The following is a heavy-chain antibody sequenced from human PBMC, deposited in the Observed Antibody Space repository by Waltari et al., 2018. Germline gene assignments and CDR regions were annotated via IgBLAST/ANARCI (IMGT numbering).Heavy chain of an antibody. CDR3: VAGSEYSGSYLDY. J-gene: IGHJ4*02. CDR2: VDPEDGET. CDR1: GYTFTAYY. D-gene: IGHD1-26*01. Sequence: EVQLVQSGAEVKKPGATVKISCKVSGYTFTAYYMHWVQRAPGKGLEWMGLVDPEDGETIYAEKFQGRVTITADTSTDTAYMELSSLRSEDTAVYYCVAGSEYSGSYLDYWGQGTLVTVSS. V-gene: IGHV1-69-2*01.